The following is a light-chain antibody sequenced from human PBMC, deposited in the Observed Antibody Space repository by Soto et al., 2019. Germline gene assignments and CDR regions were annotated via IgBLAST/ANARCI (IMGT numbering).Light chain of an antibody. CDR1: SGDVGSYNL. J-gene: IGLJ1*01. CDR2: EGN. CDR3: CSYAGSRIYV. Sequence: QPASVSGSPGQSITISCTKTSGDVGSYNLVSWYQHHPGKAPKFIIYEGNKRPSGVSNRFSGSKSGNTASLTISGLQAEDEADYYCCSYAGSRIYVFGTGTKLTVL. V-gene: IGLV2-23*01.